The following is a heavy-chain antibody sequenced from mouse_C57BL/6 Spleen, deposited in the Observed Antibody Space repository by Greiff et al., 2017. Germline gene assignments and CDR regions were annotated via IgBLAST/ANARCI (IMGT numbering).Heavy chain of an antibody. V-gene: IGHV2-9*01. CDR3: ARHSDYDWYFDV. Sequence: QVQLKESGPGLVAPSQSLSITCTVSGFSLTSYGVDWVRQPPGQGLEWLGVIWGGGSTNYNSALMSRLSISKDNSKSQVFLKRNSLQTDDTDMCDWARHSDYDWYFDVWGTGTTVTVSS. J-gene: IGHJ1*03. CDR2: IWGGGST. CDR1: GFSLTSYG. D-gene: IGHD2-4*01.